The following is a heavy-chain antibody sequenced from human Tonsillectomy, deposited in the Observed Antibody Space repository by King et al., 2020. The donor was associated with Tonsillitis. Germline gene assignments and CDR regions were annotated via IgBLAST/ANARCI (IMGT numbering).Heavy chain of an antibody. CDR2: IYWNDDK. Sequence: VTLKESGPTLVKPTQTLTLTCTFSGFSLSTNGVHVGWIRQPPGEALEWLALIYWNDDKRYSPSLKSRLTITKDTSKNQVVLTMTNMDPVDTATYYCAHSQGGYSGNGWYPSPFDYWGQGTLVTVSS. CDR1: GFSLSTNGVH. CDR3: AHSQGGYSGNGWYPSPFDY. V-gene: IGHV2-5*01. J-gene: IGHJ4*02. D-gene: IGHD6-19*01.